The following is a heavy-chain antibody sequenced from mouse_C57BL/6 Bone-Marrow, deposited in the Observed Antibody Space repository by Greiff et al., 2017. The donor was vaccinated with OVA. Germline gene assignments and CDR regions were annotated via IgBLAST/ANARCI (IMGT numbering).Heavy chain of an antibody. CDR1: EYEFPSHD. V-gene: IGHV5-2*01. J-gene: IGHJ1*03. CDR3: ARQTEYWYFDV. Sequence: EVQGVESGGGLVQPGESLKLSCESNEYEFPSHDMSWVRKTPEKRLELVAAINSDGGSTYYPDTMERRFIISRDNTKKTLYLQNGSLRSEGTALYFWARQTEYWYFDVWGTGTTVTVSS. CDR2: INSDGGST.